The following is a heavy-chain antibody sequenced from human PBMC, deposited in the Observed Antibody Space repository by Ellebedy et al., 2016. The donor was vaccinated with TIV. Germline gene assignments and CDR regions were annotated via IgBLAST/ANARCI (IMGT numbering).Heavy chain of an antibody. V-gene: IGHV1-46*03. Sequence: AASVKVSCKASGYTFTSYGISWVRQAPGQGLEWMGIINPSGGSTSYAQKFQGRVSMTWDTSTSTVYMELSSLRSDDTAVYYCTRVSSTYHFDYWGQGTLVTVSS. J-gene: IGHJ4*02. CDR3: TRVSSTYHFDY. CDR2: INPSGGST. CDR1: GYTFTSYG.